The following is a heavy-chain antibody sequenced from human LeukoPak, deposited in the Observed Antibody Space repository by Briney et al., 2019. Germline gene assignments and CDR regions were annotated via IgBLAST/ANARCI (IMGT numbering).Heavy chain of an antibody. Sequence: ASVKVSCKASGHTFTGYYLHWVRQAPGQGLEWLGWINPNSGVTNYAQKFQGRITMTRDTSITTVYMELSSLTSDDTAVYYCGSGQWLVGVFYWGQGTLVTVSS. CDR3: GSGQWLVGVFY. CDR1: GHTFTGYY. CDR2: INPNSGVT. V-gene: IGHV1-2*02. J-gene: IGHJ4*02. D-gene: IGHD6-19*01.